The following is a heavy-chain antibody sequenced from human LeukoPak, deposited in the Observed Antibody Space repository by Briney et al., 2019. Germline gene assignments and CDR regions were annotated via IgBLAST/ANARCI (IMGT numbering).Heavy chain of an antibody. V-gene: IGHV3-23*01. J-gene: IGHJ4*02. CDR2: ISGGGGGT. Sequence: PGGSLRLSCAASGFTFSNYAMNWVRQAPGKGLEWVSAISGGGGGTYYADSVKGRFTISRDNSKNTLYLQMNSLRAEDTAVYYCARDAPDYGSGSYRPKIDYWGQGTLVTVSS. CDR3: ARDAPDYGSGSYRPKIDY. CDR1: GFTFSNYA. D-gene: IGHD3-10*01.